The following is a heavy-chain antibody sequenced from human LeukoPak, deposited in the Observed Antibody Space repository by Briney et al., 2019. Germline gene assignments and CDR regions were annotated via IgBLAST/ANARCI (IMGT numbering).Heavy chain of an antibody. D-gene: IGHD4-23*01. Sequence: PGGSLRLSCAASGFTFSSYAMSWVRQAPGKGLEWVSSISGSGGSTYYAASVRGRFTVSRDNSRNTLALQMNSLRAEDTAVYYCAGSPTVDAAFDIWGQGTMVTVSS. CDR3: AGSPTVDAAFDI. CDR1: GFTFSSYA. V-gene: IGHV3-23*01. J-gene: IGHJ3*02. CDR2: ISGSGGST.